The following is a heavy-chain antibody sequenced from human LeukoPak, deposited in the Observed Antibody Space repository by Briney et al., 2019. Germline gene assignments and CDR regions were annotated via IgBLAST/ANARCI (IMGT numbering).Heavy chain of an antibody. CDR1: GFTFSSYA. V-gene: IGHV3-30*18. J-gene: IGHJ4*02. CDR3: AKVGDNWDFDY. CDR2: ISYDGSNK. Sequence: GGSLRLSCAASGFTFSSYAMHWVRQAPGKGLDWVALISYDGSNKYYADSVKGRFTISRDNSKNTLNLQMNSLRAEDTAVYYCAKVGDNWDFDYWGQGTPVTVSS. D-gene: IGHD1-1*01.